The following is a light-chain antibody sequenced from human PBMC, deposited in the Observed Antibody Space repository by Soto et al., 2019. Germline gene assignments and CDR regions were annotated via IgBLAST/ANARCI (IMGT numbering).Light chain of an antibody. J-gene: IGKJ2*01. CDR1: QSVSSSS. CDR3: LQFDNSPLYT. V-gene: IGKV3-20*01. Sequence: EIVLTQSPGTLSLSPGERATLSCRASQSVSSSSLAWYQHKPGQAPRLLIYCASSRATGIPDRFSGSGSGTDFSLTISRLQPEDFAVYYCLQFDNSPLYTFGQGTKLEIK. CDR2: CAS.